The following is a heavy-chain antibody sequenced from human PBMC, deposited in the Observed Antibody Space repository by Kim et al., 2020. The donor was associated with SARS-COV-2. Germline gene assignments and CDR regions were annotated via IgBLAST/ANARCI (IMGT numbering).Heavy chain of an antibody. CDR3: AGLWFRELFPGYYYMDV. CDR1: GGTFSSYA. D-gene: IGHD3-10*01. Sequence: SVKVSCKASGGTFSSYAISWVRQAPGHGLEWMGGIIPIFGTANYAQKFQGRVTITADESTSTAYMELSSLSSEDTAVYYCAGLWFRELFPGYYYMDVWGKGTTVTVSS. CDR2: IIPIFGTA. J-gene: IGHJ6*03. V-gene: IGHV1-69*13.